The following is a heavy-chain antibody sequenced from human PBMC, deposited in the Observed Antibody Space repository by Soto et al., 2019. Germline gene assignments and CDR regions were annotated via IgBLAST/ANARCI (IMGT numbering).Heavy chain of an antibody. Sequence: GGSLRLSCAASGFTFSSYAIHWVRQAPGKGLEWVAVISYDGSNKYYADSVKGRFTISRDNSKNTLYLQMNSLRAEDTAVYYCARDKRDLRFVEWSYYFDYWGQGTLVTVSS. CDR1: GFTFSSYA. CDR2: ISYDGSNK. V-gene: IGHV3-30-3*01. CDR3: ARDKRDLRFVEWSYYFDY. J-gene: IGHJ4*02. D-gene: IGHD3-3*01.